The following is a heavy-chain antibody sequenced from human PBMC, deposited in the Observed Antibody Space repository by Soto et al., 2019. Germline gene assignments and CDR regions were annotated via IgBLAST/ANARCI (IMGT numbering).Heavy chain of an antibody. V-gene: IGHV3-23*01. CDR3: EGSWT. J-gene: IGHJ3*01. Sequence: EVQLLVSGGGSVQPGGSLRLSCEVSGFTLTNYAMSWVRQAPGKGLEWVSQISASGGRTYYADSVKGRFTISKDSSKNTRFLLRISLRGEDSAVYYCEGSWTWGQGTMVTVSS. CDR1: GFTLTNYA. D-gene: IGHD5-12*01. CDR2: ISASGGRT.